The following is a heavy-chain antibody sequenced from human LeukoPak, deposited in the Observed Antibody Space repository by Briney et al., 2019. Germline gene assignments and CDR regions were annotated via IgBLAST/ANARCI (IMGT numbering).Heavy chain of an antibody. CDR2: INSDGSST. CDR3: VSLTYGSGTSLFDY. Sequence: PGGSPRLSCAASGFTFSSYWMHWVRQAPGKGLVWVSRINSDGSSTTYADSVKGRFTISRDNAKNTLYLQMNSLRAEDTAVYYCVSLTYGSGTSLFDYWGQGTLVTVSS. D-gene: IGHD3-10*01. J-gene: IGHJ4*02. CDR1: GFTFSSYW. V-gene: IGHV3-74*01.